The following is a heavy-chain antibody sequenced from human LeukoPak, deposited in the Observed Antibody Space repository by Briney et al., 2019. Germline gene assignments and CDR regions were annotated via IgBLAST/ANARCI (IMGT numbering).Heavy chain of an antibody. J-gene: IGHJ1*01. D-gene: IGHD6-6*01. Sequence: SETLSLTCTVSGGSISSYYWSWIRQPPGKGLEWIGYIYYSGSTNYNPSLKSRVTISVDTSKNQFSLKLSSVTAADTAVYYCAREPFGLGRSSSGMENFQHWGQGTLVTVSS. CDR3: AREPFGLGRSSSGMENFQH. V-gene: IGHV4-59*01. CDR2: IYYSGST. CDR1: GGSISSYY.